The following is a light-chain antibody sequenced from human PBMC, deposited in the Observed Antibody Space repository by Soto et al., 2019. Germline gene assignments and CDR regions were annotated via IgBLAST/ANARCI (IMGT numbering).Light chain of an antibody. CDR1: QSVLYSSMNKNY. V-gene: IGKV4-1*01. J-gene: IGKJ3*01. Sequence: DIVMTQSPDSLAVSLGERATINCKSSQSVLYSSMNKNYLAWFQQKPGQPPKLLLYWASTRESGVPDRISGSGSGTDSTLTITSLQAEDVAVYYCQQYYSTPFTFGPGTKVVIK. CDR3: QQYYSTPFT. CDR2: WAS.